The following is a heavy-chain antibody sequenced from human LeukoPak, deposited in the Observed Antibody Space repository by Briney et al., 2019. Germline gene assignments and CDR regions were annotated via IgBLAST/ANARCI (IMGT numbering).Heavy chain of an antibody. CDR2: IYHSGTT. CDR1: GGYISSFYW. J-gene: IGHJ6*04. CDR3: ARDRGTVTTGGADV. Sequence: SETLSLTCAVSGGYISSFYWWSWVRQPPGKGLEWIGEIYHSGTTNSNPSLKSRVAISVDKSNNQFSLRLSSVTAADTAVYYCARDRGTVTTGGADVWGKGTTVTVSS. V-gene: IGHV4-4*02. D-gene: IGHD4-17*01.